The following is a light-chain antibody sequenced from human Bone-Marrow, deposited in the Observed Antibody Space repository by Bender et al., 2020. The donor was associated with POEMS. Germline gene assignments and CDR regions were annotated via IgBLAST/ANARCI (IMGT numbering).Light chain of an antibody. V-gene: IGLV2-14*01. CDR1: SSDVGGYNY. CDR3: TSYTSRSILVFGI. Sequence: QSALTQPASVSGSPGQSITISCTGTSSDVGGYNYDSWNQQHPVKAPRVMIYDVSNRPSGVSNRFSGSKSGNTASLTISGLQAEDDADYFCTSYTSRSILVFGIFGGGTKLTVL. CDR2: DVS. J-gene: IGLJ2*01.